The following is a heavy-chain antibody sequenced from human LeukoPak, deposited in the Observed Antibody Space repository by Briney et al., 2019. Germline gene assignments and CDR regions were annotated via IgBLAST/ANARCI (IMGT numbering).Heavy chain of an antibody. J-gene: IGHJ4*02. V-gene: IGHV3-30*02. Sequence: GGSLRLSCAASGFTFSSYGMHWVRQAPGKGLEWVAFIRYDGSNKYYADSVKGRFAISRDNSKNTLYLQMNSLRAEDTAVYYCAKDEELSYYDSSGYFNWGQGTLVTVSS. CDR1: GFTFSSYG. CDR2: IRYDGSNK. CDR3: AKDEELSYYDSSGYFN. D-gene: IGHD3-22*01.